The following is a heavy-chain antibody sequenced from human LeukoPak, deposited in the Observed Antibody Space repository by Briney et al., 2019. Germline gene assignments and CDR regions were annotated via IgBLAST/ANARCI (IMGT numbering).Heavy chain of an antibody. V-gene: IGHV4-38-2*02. CDR3: ARVLKGRAPFDY. J-gene: IGHJ4*02. CDR2: IYHSGST. CDR1: GYSINSGYY. Sequence: SETLSLTCTVSGYSINSGYYWGWIRQPPGKGLEWIGSIYHSGSTYYNPSLKSRVTISVDTSKNQFSLKLSSVTATDTAVYYCARVLKGRAPFDYWGQGTLVTVSS.